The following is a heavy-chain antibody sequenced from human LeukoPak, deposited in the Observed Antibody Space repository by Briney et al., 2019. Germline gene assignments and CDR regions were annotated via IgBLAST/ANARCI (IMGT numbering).Heavy chain of an antibody. CDR2: IKQGGSEK. CDR1: GFTFSSYW. J-gene: IGHJ4*02. D-gene: IGHD6-19*01. CDR3: ARDGKAVAGRFDY. Sequence: GGSLRLSCAASGFTFSSYWMSWVRQAPGKGLEWVANIKQGGSEKYYVDSVKGRFTISRDNAKNSLYLQMNSLRAEDTAVYYCARDGKAVAGRFDYWGQGTLVTVSS. V-gene: IGHV3-7*01.